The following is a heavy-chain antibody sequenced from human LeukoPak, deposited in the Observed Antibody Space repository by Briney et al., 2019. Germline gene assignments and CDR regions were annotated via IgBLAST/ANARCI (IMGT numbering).Heavy chain of an antibody. CDR3: ASGGYSYGPTDY. CDR2: IYTSGST. V-gene: IGHV4-61*02. CDR1: GGSISSGSYY. J-gene: IGHJ4*02. Sequence: RTSETLSLTCTVSGGSISSGSYYWSWIRQPAGKGLEWIGRIYTSGSTNYNPSLKSRVTISVDTSKNQFSLKLSSVTAADTAVYYCASGGYSYGPTDYWGQGTLVTVSS. D-gene: IGHD5-18*01.